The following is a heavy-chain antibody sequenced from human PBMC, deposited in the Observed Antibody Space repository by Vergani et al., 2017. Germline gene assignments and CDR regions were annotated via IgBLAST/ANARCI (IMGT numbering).Heavy chain of an antibody. D-gene: IGHD3-9*01. CDR1: GFTFSSYS. Sequence: EVQLVESGGGLVKPGGSLRLSCAASGFTFSSYSMNWVRQDPGKGLEWVSSISSSSSYRYYADSVKGRFTISRDNAKNSLYLQRNSLRAEDTAVYYCARDTKTGWGLEYWGQGTLVTVSS. CDR2: ISSSSSYR. CDR3: ARDTKTGWGLEY. J-gene: IGHJ4*02. V-gene: IGHV3-21*01.